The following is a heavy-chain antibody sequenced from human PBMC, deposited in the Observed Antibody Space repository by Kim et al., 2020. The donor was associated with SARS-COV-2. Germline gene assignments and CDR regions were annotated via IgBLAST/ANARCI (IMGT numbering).Heavy chain of an antibody. Sequence: LKRRVTISVDTSKKQFSLKLSSVTAADTAVYYCARVDTAMVTQYYYGMDVWGQGTTVTVSS. V-gene: IGHV4-30-2*04. J-gene: IGHJ6*02. CDR3: ARVDTAMVTQYYYGMDV. D-gene: IGHD5-18*01.